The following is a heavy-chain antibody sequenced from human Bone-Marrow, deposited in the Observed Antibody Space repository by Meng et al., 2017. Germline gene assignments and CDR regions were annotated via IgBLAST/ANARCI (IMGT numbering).Heavy chain of an antibody. CDR3: ARRHRLNYYYYGMDV. J-gene: IGHJ6*02. D-gene: IGHD2-8*01. CDR1: GYTFTGYY. CDR2: INPNSGGT. V-gene: IGHV1-2*02. Sequence: ASVKVSCKASGYTFTGYYMHWVRQAPGQGLEWMGWINPNSGGTNYAQKFQGRVTMTRDTSISTAYMELSSLRSEDTAVYYCARRHRLNYYYYGMDVWGQGTTVTVSS.